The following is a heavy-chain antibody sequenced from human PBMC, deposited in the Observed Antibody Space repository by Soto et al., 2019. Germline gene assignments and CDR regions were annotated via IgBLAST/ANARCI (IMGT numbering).Heavy chain of an antibody. J-gene: IGHJ6*02. D-gene: IGHD4-17*01. V-gene: IGHV3-73*02. Sequence: EVQLVESGGGLVQPGGSLKLSCAASEFTFSDSGTHWVRQASGKGLEWVGRIRTKANSYATDYAASVKGRFTISRDDSKNTTYLQMNSLKTEDTAVYYCTRNGDYVWGMDVWGQGTTVTVSS. CDR2: IRTKANSYAT. CDR3: TRNGDYVWGMDV. CDR1: EFTFSDSG.